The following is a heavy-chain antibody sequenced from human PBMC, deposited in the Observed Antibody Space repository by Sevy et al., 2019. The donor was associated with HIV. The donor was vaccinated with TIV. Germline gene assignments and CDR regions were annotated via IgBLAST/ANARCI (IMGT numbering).Heavy chain of an antibody. CDR2: ISGHGGST. CDR1: GFTFSSYA. D-gene: IGHD2-15*01. Sequence: GGSLRLSCAASGFTFSSYAMNWVRQAPGKGLEWVSAISGHGGSTYYADSVEGRFTISRDNSKNTLYLQMNSLRVEDTAVYYCAKAPPGHCSSGSCPRAYYYYGMDVWGQGTTVTVSS. V-gene: IGHV3-23*01. CDR3: AKAPPGHCSSGSCPRAYYYYGMDV. J-gene: IGHJ6*02.